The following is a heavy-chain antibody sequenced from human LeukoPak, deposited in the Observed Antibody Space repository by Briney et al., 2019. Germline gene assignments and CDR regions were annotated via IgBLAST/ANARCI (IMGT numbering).Heavy chain of an antibody. J-gene: IGHJ4*01. CDR1: GGSVSSGNYY. D-gene: IGHD2-15*01. V-gene: IGHV4-61*01. Sequence: SETLSLTCTVSGGSVSSGNYYWSWIRQPPGKGLEWIGYIYYSGNTKYNPSLKSRVTISVDTSKNQFSLNLNSVTAADTAVYYCARDSVVVLAAFDYWGQGTLLTVSS. CDR2: IYYSGNT. CDR3: ARDSVVVLAAFDY.